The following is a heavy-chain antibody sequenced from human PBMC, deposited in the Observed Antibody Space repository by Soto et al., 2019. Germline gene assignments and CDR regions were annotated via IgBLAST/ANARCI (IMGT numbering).Heavy chain of an antibody. CDR3: SKADPDASVGF. J-gene: IGHJ4*02. Sequence: PSLTCTVSGVSMSSYDWTWLRQPPGKGLEWIADISYTVSSDYNPSLKSRVTMSADTSRNQIYLRLTSVIAEDTDVYICSKADPDASVGFWGQGTLVTVSS. V-gene: IGHV4-59*01. CDR2: ISYTVSS. D-gene: IGHD3-16*01. CDR1: GVSMSSYD.